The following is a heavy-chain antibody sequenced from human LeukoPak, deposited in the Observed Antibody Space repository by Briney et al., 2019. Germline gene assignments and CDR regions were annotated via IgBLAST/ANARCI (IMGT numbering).Heavy chain of an antibody. Sequence: PGGSLRLSCAASGFTFSSYWMNWVRQAPGKGLEWVATIWYDGGNKYYADSVKGRFTISRDNSKNTLYLQMSSLRAEDTAVYYCARAAGAGSDAFAFWGQGTMVTVSS. J-gene: IGHJ3*01. V-gene: IGHV3-33*08. CDR2: IWYDGGNK. D-gene: IGHD6-13*01. CDR3: ARAAGAGSDAFAF. CDR1: GFTFSSYW.